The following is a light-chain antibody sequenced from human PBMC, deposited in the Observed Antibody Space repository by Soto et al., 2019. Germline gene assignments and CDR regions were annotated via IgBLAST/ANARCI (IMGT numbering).Light chain of an antibody. V-gene: IGKV3-11*01. CDR2: DGS. CDR1: QSVSSN. CDR3: QQRNDWVT. Sequence: EIVLTKSPATLSVSPGERATLSCRASQSVSSNLAWYQQKPGQAPRLLIYDGSNRATGIPARFSGSGSGTDFSLTISSLEPEDSGVYYCQQRNDWVTFGGGTKGDI. J-gene: IGKJ4*01.